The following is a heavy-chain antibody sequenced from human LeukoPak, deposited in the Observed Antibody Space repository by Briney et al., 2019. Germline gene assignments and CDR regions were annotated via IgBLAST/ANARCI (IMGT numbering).Heavy chain of an antibody. J-gene: IGHJ4*02. CDR2: ISGSGGST. D-gene: IGHD3-10*01. CDR1: GFTFSSYA. CDR3: AKDLLLWFGGPVPFDY. Sequence: GGSLRLSCAASGFTFSSYAMSWVRQAPGKGLEWVSAISGSGGSTYYADSVKGRFTISRDNSKNTLYLQMNSLRAEDTAVYYCAKDLLLWFGGPVPFDYWGQGTLVTVSS. V-gene: IGHV3-23*01.